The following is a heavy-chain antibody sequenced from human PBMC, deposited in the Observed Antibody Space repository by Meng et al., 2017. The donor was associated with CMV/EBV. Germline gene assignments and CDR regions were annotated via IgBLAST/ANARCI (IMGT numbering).Heavy chain of an antibody. CDR3: ARGTPEGGIAAAGTHYYYYYGMDV. CDR2: MNPNSGNT. D-gene: IGHD6-13*01. Sequence: ASVKVSCKASGYTFTSYDINWVRQATGQGLEWMGWMNPNSGNTGYAQKFQGRVTITRNTSISTAYMELSSLRSEDTAVYYCARGTPEGGIAAAGTHYYYYYGMDVWGQGTTVTVSS. J-gene: IGHJ6*02. V-gene: IGHV1-8*03. CDR1: GYTFTSYD.